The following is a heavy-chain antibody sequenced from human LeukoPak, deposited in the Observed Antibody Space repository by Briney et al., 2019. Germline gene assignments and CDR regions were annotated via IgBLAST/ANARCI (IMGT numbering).Heavy chain of an antibody. CDR3: ARGSTARYYYDSSGYYRGAVDY. J-gene: IGHJ4*02. D-gene: IGHD3-22*01. CDR1: GYTFTTYG. Sequence: ASVKVSCKTSGYTFTTYGISWVRQAPGQGLEWMGWISAYNGNTNYAQKFQGRVTMTTDTSTSTAYMELRSLRSDDTAVYYCARGSTARYYYDSSGYYRGAVDYWGQGTLVTISS. V-gene: IGHV1-18*01. CDR2: ISAYNGNT.